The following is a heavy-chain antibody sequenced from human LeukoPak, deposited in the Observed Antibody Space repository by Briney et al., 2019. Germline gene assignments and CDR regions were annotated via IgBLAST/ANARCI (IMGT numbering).Heavy chain of an antibody. J-gene: IGHJ3*02. CDR3: ARQGYCSGGSCYSDAFDI. D-gene: IGHD2-15*01. V-gene: IGHV4-39*01. CDR2: IYYSGST. Sequence: PETLSLTCTVSGGSISSSSYYWGWIRQPPGKGLEWIGSIYYSGSTYYNPSLKSRVTISVDTSKNQFSLKLSSVTAADTAVYYCARQGYCSGGSCYSDAFDIWGQGTMVTVSS. CDR1: GGSISSSSYY.